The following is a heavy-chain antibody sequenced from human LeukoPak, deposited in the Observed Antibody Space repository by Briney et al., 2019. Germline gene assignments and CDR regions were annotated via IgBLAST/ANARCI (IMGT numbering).Heavy chain of an antibody. J-gene: IGHJ4*02. CDR1: GYAFTSYA. D-gene: IGHD4-17*01. CDR3: ARNETFYGFDY. CDR2: INTGNGNT. Sequence: GASMKVSCKASGYAFTSYAMHWVRQAPGQRLEWMGWINTGNGNTKYSQDFQGRVTITRDTSASTVYMELSSLRSEDMAVYYCARNETFYGFDYWGQGTLVTVSS. V-gene: IGHV1-3*03.